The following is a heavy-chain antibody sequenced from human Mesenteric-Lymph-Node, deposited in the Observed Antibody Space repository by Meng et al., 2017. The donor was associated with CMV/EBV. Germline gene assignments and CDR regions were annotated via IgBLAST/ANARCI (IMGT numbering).Heavy chain of an antibody. CDR2: INKEGGQK. D-gene: IGHD6-13*01. V-gene: IGHV3-7*01. J-gene: IGHJ4*02. CDR3: ARVGAAAGERGNDY. CDR1: GFTFSSYW. Sequence: GESLKISCITSGFTFSSYWMSWVRQAPGKGLEWVANINKEGGQKYYVDSVKGRFTISRDNGENSLSLQMNGLRAEDTAVYYCARVGAAAGERGNDYWGQGTLVTVSS.